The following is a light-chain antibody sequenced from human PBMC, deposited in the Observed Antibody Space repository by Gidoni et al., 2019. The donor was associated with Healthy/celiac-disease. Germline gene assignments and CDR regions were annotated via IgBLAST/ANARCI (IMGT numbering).Light chain of an antibody. J-gene: IGLJ2*01. CDR2: DVS. Sequence: QSALTQPASVSVSPGPSITISCTGTSSDVGGYNYVSWYQQQPGKAPKLMIYDVSNRHSGVSNRFSGSKSGNTASLTISGLQAEDEADYYCSSYTSSSTLVFGGGTKLTVL. CDR3: SSYTSSSTLV. V-gene: IGLV2-14*01. CDR1: SSDVGGYNY.